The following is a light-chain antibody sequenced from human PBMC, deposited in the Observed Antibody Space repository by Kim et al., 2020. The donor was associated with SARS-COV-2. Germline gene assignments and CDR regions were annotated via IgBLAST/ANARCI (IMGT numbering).Light chain of an antibody. V-gene: IGKV3-20*01. CDR3: QQYGSSPWT. CDR2: GAT. J-gene: IGKJ1*01. CDR1: QSVSSSY. Sequence: EIVLTQSPATLSLSPGERATLSCRASQSVSSSYLAWYQQKPGQPPRLLIYGATSRATGIADRFSGSGSGTDFTITISRLEAEDFAVYYCQQYGSSPWTFGQGTKVDIK.